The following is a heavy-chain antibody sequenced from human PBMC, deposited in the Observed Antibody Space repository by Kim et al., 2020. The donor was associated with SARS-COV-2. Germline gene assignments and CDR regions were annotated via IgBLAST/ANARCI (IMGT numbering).Heavy chain of an antibody. V-gene: IGHV1-8*01. D-gene: IGHD6-13*01. CDR3: ARASIAAAGPYYYYYGMDV. J-gene: IGHJ6*02. CDR1: GYTFTSYD. CDR2: MNPNSGNT. Sequence: ASVKVSCKASGYTFTSYDINWVRQATGQGLEWMGWMNPNSGNTGYAQKFQGRVTMTRNTSISTAYMELSSLRSEDTAVYYCARASIAAAGPYYYYYGMDVWGQGTTVTVSS.